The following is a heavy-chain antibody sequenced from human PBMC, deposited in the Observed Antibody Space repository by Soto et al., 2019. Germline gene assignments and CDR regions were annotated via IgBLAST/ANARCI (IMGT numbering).Heavy chain of an antibody. CDR3: ARDTGDGTFDF. V-gene: IGHV1-3*01. Sequence: ASVNVSCKSSGYTFSSYAIHWGRQAPGQRLECMGWINAGYGNTKSSQKFQDRVTISRDTSASTAYMELTSLRSEDTAVYYCARDTGDGTFDFWGQGTLVTVSS. CDR2: INAGYGNT. D-gene: IGHD7-27*01. J-gene: IGHJ4*02. CDR1: GYTFSSYA.